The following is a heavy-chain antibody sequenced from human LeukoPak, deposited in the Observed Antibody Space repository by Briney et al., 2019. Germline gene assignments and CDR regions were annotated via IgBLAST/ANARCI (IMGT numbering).Heavy chain of an antibody. CDR3: ARDPNGDYIGAFEI. J-gene: IGHJ3*02. D-gene: IGHD4-17*01. CDR2: ISGGTT. Sequence: PGRSLRLSCAASGFTFSSYAMMWLRQAPGKGLEWVSAISGGTTLYADSVKGRFTISRDNSKNTLYLQMSSLRVEDTAVYYCARDPNGDYIGAFEIWGQGTMVTVSS. CDR1: GFTFSSYA. V-gene: IGHV3-23*01.